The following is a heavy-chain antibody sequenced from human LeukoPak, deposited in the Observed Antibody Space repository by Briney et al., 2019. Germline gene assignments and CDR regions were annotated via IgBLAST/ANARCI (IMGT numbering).Heavy chain of an antibody. D-gene: IGHD4-11*01. J-gene: IGHJ4*02. CDR2: ISGSGGST. CDR3: AKGDYIRSSFDY. CDR1: GFTFSSYA. V-gene: IGHV3-23*01. Sequence: GASLRLSCAASGFTFSSYAMSWVRQAPGKGLEWVSAISGSGGSTYYADSVKGRFTISRDNSKNTLYLQMNSLRAEDTAVYYCAKGDYIRSSFDYWGQGTLVTVSS.